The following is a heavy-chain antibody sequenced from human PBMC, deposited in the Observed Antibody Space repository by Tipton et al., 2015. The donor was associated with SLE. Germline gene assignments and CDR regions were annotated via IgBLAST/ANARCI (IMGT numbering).Heavy chain of an antibody. Sequence: TLSLTCTVSGGSISGYYWSWIRQPPGKGLEWIGSIYYSGSTYYNPSLKSRVTISVDTSKNQFSLKLSSVTAADTAVYYCASPYQPRVWLRLGDAFDIWGQGTMVTVSS. V-gene: IGHV4-39*01. CDR1: GGSISGYY. J-gene: IGHJ3*02. CDR2: IYYSGST. D-gene: IGHD5-12*01. CDR3: ASPYQPRVWLRLGDAFDI.